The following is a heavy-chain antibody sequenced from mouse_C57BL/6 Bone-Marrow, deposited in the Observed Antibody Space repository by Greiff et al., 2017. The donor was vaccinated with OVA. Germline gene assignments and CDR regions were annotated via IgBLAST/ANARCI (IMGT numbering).Heavy chain of an antibody. CDR3: ARRDDGSRFSFAY. CDR1: GYAFIGHW. V-gene: IGHV1-9*01. D-gene: IGHD1-1*01. Sequence: VQLVESGAELMKPGASVKLSCKATGYAFIGHWIERVKQRPGHGLEWIGEILPGSCSTNYNEKFKGKATFTADTSSNTAYMQLSSLTTADSAIYYCARRDDGSRFSFAYWGQGTLVTVSA. CDR2: ILPGSCST. J-gene: IGHJ3*01.